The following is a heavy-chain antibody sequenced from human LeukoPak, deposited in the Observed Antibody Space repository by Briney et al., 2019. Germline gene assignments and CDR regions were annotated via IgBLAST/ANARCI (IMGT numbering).Heavy chain of an antibody. Sequence: GASVKVSCKVSGYTLTELSMHWVRQAPGKGLEWMGGFDPEDGETIYAQKFQGRVTMTEDTSTDTAYMELSSLRSEDTAVYYCARGAYDSSGHRLDYWGQGTLVTVSS. CDR3: ARGAYDSSGHRLDY. CDR1: GYTLTELS. J-gene: IGHJ4*02. V-gene: IGHV1-24*01. D-gene: IGHD3-22*01. CDR2: FDPEDGET.